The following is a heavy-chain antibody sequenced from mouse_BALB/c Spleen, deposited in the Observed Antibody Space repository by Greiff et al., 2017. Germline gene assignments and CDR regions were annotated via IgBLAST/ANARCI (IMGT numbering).Heavy chain of an antibody. V-gene: IGHV5-17*02. CDR2: ISSGSSTI. Sequence: EVQVVESGGGLVQPGGSRKLSCAASGFTFSSFGMHWVRQAPEKGLEWVAYISSGSSTIYYADTVKGRFTISRDNPKNTLFLQMTSLRSEDTAMYYCARDYYDYDRFAYWGQGTLVTVSA. CDR3: ARDYYDYDRFAY. J-gene: IGHJ3*01. D-gene: IGHD2-4*01. CDR1: GFTFSSFG.